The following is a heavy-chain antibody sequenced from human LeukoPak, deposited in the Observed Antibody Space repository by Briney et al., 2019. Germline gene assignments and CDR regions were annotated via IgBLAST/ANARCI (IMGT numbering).Heavy chain of an antibody. CDR3: ARYGELHENAFDI. CDR2: IYYNGNT. D-gene: IGHD1-26*01. CDR1: GGSFSGYY. V-gene: IGHV4-59*12. J-gene: IGHJ3*02. Sequence: SSETLSLTCAVYGGSFSGYYWSWIRQPPGKGLEWIGYIYYNGNTNYNPSLKSRVTISVDTSKNQFSLKLSSVTAADTAVYYCARYGELHENAFDIWGQGTMVTVSS.